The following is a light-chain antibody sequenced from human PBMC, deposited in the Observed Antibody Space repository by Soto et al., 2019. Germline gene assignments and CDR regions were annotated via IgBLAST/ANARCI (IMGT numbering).Light chain of an antibody. CDR3: QHYYSYPRT. CDR2: AAS. V-gene: IGKV1-8*01. Sequence: AIRMTQSPSSLSASTGDRVTITCRASQGISSYLAWYQQKPGQAPKLLIYAASTLQSGVPSRFSGSGSGTDFTLTISSLQSEDVATDYCQHYYSYPRTFGQGTKVEIK. J-gene: IGKJ1*01. CDR1: QGISSY.